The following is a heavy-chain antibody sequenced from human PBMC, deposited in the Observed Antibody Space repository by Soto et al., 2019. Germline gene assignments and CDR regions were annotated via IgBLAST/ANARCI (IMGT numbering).Heavy chain of an antibody. Sequence: QAQLVDSGGGLVKPGGSLRLSCGASGFTFSDYYMSWLRQAPGKGVEWVSQISSRGSYINYADSVKGRFTISRDNAKNSLYLEMNSLRADDTDMYYCARRDCSNGICYVAMDVWGQGTMVTVSS. J-gene: IGHJ6*02. V-gene: IGHV3-11*06. D-gene: IGHD2-8*01. CDR3: ARRDCSNGICYVAMDV. CDR2: ISSRGSYI. CDR1: GFTFSDYY.